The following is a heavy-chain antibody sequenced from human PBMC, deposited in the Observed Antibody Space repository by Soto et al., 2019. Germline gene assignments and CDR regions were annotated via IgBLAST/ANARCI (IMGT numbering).Heavy chain of an antibody. CDR1: GYTFTSYA. J-gene: IGHJ6*02. CDR3: ARSYRNYALIDYYYYGMDV. V-gene: IGHV1-3*01. Sequence: QVQLVQSGAEVKKPGASVKVSCKASGYTFTSYAMHWVRQAPGQRLEWMGWINAGNGNTKYSQKFQGRVTITRDTSASTAYMELSSLRSEDTAVYYCARSYRNYALIDYYYYGMDVWGQGTTVTVSS. CDR2: INAGNGNT. D-gene: IGHD4-4*01.